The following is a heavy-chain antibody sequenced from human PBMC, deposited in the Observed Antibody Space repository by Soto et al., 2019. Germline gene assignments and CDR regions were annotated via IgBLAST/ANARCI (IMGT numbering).Heavy chain of an antibody. Sequence: SETLSLTCAVYGGSFSGYYWSWIRQPPGKGLEWIGEINHSGSTNYNPSLKSRVTISVDTSKNQFSLKLCSVTAADTAVYYCARGGPSSSWYRGYSYYYGMDVWGQGTTVTVSS. CDR1: GGSFSGYY. J-gene: IGHJ6*02. D-gene: IGHD6-13*01. CDR3: ARGGPSSSWYRGYSYYYGMDV. CDR2: INHSGST. V-gene: IGHV4-34*01.